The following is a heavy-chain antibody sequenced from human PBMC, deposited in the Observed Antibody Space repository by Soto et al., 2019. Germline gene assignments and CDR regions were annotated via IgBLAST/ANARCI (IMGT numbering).Heavy chain of an antibody. CDR3: ARPLAAAGRFDH. V-gene: IGHV4-39*01. J-gene: IGHJ4*02. Sequence: QLQLQESGPGLVKPSETLSLTCTVSGGSVSSSSYYWGWIRQPPGKGPEWIGSIYYSGTTYYNTSRKSRVTISVVTSKNLFSLKLSSVTAADTAVYYCARPLAAAGRFDHWGQGTLVTVSS. D-gene: IGHD6-13*01. CDR1: GGSVSSSSYY. CDR2: IYYSGTT.